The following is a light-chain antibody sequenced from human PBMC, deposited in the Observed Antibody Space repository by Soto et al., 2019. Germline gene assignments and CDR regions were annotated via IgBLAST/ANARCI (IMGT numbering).Light chain of an antibody. V-gene: IGKV3-20*01. J-gene: IGKJ4*01. CDR2: GAS. CDR3: QQYGSSLLT. Sequence: EIVLTQSPGTLSLSPGERATLSCRASPSVSSSYLAWYQQKPGQAPRLLIYGASSRATGIPDRFSGSGSGTDFDLTISRLEPEDFAVYYCQQYGSSLLTFGGGTKVEIK. CDR1: PSVSSSY.